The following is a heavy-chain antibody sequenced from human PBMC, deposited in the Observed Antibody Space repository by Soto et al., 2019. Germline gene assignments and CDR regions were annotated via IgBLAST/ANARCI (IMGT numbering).Heavy chain of an antibody. CDR1: GGSISSSAW. CDR2: IHHSGNT. Sequence: SETLSLTCAVSGGSISSSAWWSWVRQPPGKGLEWIGEIHHSGNTNYNPSLKSRVTISVDKSKSHFSLKLTSVTAADTAVYYCARVSECINPICYTSKSFDPWGQGTLVTVSS. CDR3: ARVSECINPICYTSKSFDP. D-gene: IGHD2-8*01. V-gene: IGHV4-4*02. J-gene: IGHJ5*02.